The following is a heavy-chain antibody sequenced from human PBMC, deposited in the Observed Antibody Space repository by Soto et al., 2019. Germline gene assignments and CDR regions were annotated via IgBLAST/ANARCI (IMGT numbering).Heavy chain of an antibody. CDR3: ARAGENYGSGTFSPPLRYYFNS. D-gene: IGHD3-10*01. CDR2: INPSGGRT. V-gene: IGHV1-46*01. J-gene: IGHJ4*02. Sequence: ASVKVSCKASGYTFTTHYMHWVRQAPGQRLEWMGIINPSGGRTTYALKFQGRVSLTSDTSTNTVYMELSSLRSEDTAVYYCARAGENYGSGTFSPPLRYYFNSWGQGTLVTVSS. CDR1: GYTFTTHY.